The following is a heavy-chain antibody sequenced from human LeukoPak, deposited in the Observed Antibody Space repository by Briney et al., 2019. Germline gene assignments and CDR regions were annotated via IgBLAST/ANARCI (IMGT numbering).Heavy chain of an antibody. D-gene: IGHD6-13*01. V-gene: IGHV3-48*01. CDR2: ISGSRSTI. CDR1: GFTFSSYS. Sequence: GGSLRLSCAASGFTFSSYSMNWVRQAPGKGLEWISYISGSRSTIYYADSVKGRFTISRDNAKNSLYLQMNSLRAEDTAVYYCARDYSSSWYPFDYWGQGTLVTVSS. CDR3: ARDYSSSWYPFDY. J-gene: IGHJ4*02.